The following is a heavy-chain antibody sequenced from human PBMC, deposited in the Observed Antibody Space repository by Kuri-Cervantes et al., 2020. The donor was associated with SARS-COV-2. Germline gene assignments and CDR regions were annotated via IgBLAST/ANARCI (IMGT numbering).Heavy chain of an antibody. CDR1: GFAFSSYA. CDR2: IGTGGDT. D-gene: IGHD3-16*01. J-gene: IGHJ6*03. Sequence: GGSLRLSCAASGFAFSSYALHWVRRAPGKGLEWVSAIGTGGDTYYADSVMGRFTVSRDNSKNTLYLEMDGLRPEDTAVYYCARDMTFDEYGDYFYYYMDVWGKGTTVTVAS. CDR3: ARDMTFDEYGDYFYYYMDV. V-gene: IGHV3-47*02.